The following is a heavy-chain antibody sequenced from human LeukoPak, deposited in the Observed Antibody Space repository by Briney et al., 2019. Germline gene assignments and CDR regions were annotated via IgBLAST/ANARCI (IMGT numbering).Heavy chain of an antibody. J-gene: IGHJ4*02. CDR2: MTGPADTT. CDR1: GFNFNNFA. Sequence: GGSLRLSCAASGFNFNNFAMSWVRQAPRKGLEWLSAMTGPADTTYYAESVKGRFTISRDYSKSMVFLQMNSLRVEDTAIYYCAKGAEIDHWGQGTLVTVSS. V-gene: IGHV3-23*01. CDR3: AKGAEIDH.